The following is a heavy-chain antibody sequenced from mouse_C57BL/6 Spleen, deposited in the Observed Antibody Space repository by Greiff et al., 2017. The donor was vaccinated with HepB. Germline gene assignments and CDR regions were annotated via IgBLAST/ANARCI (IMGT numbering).Heavy chain of an antibody. V-gene: IGHV1-9*01. D-gene: IGHD2-4*01. CDR1: GYTFTGYW. CDR3: AREFLYYDYDAWFAY. CDR2: ILPGSGST. J-gene: IGHJ3*01. Sequence: QVQLQQSGAELMKPGASVKLSCKATGYTFTGYWIEWVKQRPGHGLEWIGEILPGSGSTNYNEKFKGKATFTADTSSNTAYMQLSSLTTEDSAIYYCAREFLYYDYDAWFAYWGQGTLVTVSA.